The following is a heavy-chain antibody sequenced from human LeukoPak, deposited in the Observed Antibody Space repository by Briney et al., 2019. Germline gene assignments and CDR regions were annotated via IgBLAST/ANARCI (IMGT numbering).Heavy chain of an antibody. Sequence: ASVNVSCKASGYTFTSYAMHWVRQAPGQRLEWMGWINAGNGNTKYSQKFQGRVTITRDTSASTAYMELSSLRSEDTAVYYCAREGTNEVGFDVWGQGTMVTVSS. CDR2: INAGNGNT. J-gene: IGHJ3*01. CDR3: AREGTNEVGFDV. CDR1: GYTFTSYA. D-gene: IGHD3-10*01. V-gene: IGHV1-3*01.